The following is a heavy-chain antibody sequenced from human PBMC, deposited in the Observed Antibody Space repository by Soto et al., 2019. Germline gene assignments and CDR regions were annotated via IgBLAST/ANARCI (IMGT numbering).Heavy chain of an antibody. CDR1: GFTFSDYY. CDR3: ARDYYDTSGYYYYFDY. Sequence: PGGSLRLSCAASGFTFSDYYMNWNRQAPGKGLEWVSYISSTGRTIYYADSVKGRFTISRDNAKNSLYLQMNSLRAEDTAVYYCARDYYDTSGYYYYFDYWGQGTLVTVSS. V-gene: IGHV3-11*01. J-gene: IGHJ4*02. D-gene: IGHD3-22*01. CDR2: ISSTGRTI.